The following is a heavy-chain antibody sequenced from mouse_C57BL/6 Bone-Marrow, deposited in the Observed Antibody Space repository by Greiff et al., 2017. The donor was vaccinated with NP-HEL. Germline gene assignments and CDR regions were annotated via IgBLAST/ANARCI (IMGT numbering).Heavy chain of an antibody. CDR2: INPSSGYT. Sequence: QVQLKESGAELARPGASVKMSCKASGYTFTSYTMHWVKQRPGQGLEWIGYINPSSGYTKYNQKFKDKATLTADKSSSTAYMQLSSLTSEDSAVYYCARSGTHFDYWGQGTTLTVSS. CDR1: GYTFTSYT. D-gene: IGHD1-1*01. CDR3: ARSGTHFDY. J-gene: IGHJ2*01. V-gene: IGHV1-4*01.